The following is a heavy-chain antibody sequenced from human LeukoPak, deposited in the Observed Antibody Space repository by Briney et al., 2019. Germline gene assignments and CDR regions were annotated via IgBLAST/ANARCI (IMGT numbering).Heavy chain of an antibody. CDR3: ARGFEAYNWNLWGVYYYYMDV. J-gene: IGHJ6*03. CDR2: ISYDGSNK. V-gene: IGHV3-30*03. Sequence: GGSLRLSCAASGFTFSSYGMHWVRQAPGKGLEWVAVISYDGSNKYYADSVKGRFTISRDNSKNTLYLQMNSLRAEDTAVYYCARGFEAYNWNLWGVYYYYMDVWGKGTTVTVSS. D-gene: IGHD1-20*01. CDR1: GFTFSSYG.